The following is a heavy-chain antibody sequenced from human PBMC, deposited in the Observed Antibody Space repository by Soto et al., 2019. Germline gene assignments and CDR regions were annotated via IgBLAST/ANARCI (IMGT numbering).Heavy chain of an antibody. D-gene: IGHD2-15*01. J-gene: IGHJ4*02. CDR3: ASDLGYCSGGSCPRLGIIDY. CDR1: GFTFSSYG. V-gene: IGHV3-33*01. CDR2: IWYDGSNK. Sequence: QVPLVESGGDVVQPGRSLRLSCAASGFTFSSYGMHWVRQAPGKGLEWVAVIWYDGSNKYYADSVKGRFTISRDNSKNTLYLQMNSLRAEDTAVYYCASDLGYCSGGSCPRLGIIDYWGQGTLVTVSS.